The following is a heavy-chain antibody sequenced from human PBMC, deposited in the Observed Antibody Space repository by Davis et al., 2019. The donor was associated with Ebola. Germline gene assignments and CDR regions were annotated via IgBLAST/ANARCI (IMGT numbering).Heavy chain of an antibody. Sequence: PGGSLRLSCTASGFTFGDYAMSWVRQAPGKGLEWVGFIRSKAYGGTTEYAASVKGRFTISRDDSKSIAYLQMNSLKTDDTAVYYCTRDLGEYQLLYGGDYWGQGTLVTVSS. J-gene: IGHJ4*02. CDR2: IRSKAYGGTT. CDR3: TRDLGEYQLLYGGDY. V-gene: IGHV3-49*04. CDR1: GFTFGDYA. D-gene: IGHD2-2*02.